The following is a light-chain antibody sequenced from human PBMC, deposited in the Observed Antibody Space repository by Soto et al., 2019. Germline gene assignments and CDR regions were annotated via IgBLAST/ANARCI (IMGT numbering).Light chain of an antibody. V-gene: IGLV2-14*03. CDR2: DVS. J-gene: IGLJ2*01. Sequence: QSVLTQPASVSGSPGQSITISCTGTSSDVGSYKYVSWYQQHPGKAPKLMIYDVSYRPSGVSNRFSGSKSGNTASLTISGLQAEDEADYYCSSFTSSSTPVVFGGGTQLTVL. CDR3: SSFTSSSTPVV. CDR1: SSDVGSYKY.